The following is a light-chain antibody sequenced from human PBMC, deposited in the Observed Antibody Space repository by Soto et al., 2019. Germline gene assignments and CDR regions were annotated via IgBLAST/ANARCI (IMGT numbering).Light chain of an antibody. CDR1: QSVGTSY. Sequence: ISLTQSPDTLYLSPGYRATLSCGASQSVGTSYVASYQQKTCHATRLLMFAASRRASGIPDRLSGSGSGKDFTLTISSLETEDFAVYYCQQRNNWPQGITFGHGTRLEIK. CDR2: AAS. V-gene: IGKV3D-20*02. J-gene: IGKJ5*01. CDR3: QQRNNWPQGIT.